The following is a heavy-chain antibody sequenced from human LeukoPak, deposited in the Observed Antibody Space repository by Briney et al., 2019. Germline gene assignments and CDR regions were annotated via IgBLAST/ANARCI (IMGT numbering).Heavy chain of an antibody. J-gene: IGHJ4*02. CDR3: ARGYDILTGYYPYYFDY. Sequence: GGSLRLSCAASGFTFSGYGMHWVRQAPGKGLEWVAVIWYDGSNKYYADSVKGRFTISRDNSKNTLYLQMNSLRAEDTAVYYCARGYDILTGYYPYYFDYWGQGTLVTVSS. CDR2: IWYDGSNK. D-gene: IGHD3-9*01. V-gene: IGHV3-33*01. CDR1: GFTFSGYG.